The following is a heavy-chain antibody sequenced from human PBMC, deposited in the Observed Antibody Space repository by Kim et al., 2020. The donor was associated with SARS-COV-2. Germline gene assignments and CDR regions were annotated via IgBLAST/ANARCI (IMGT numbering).Heavy chain of an antibody. J-gene: IGHJ3*02. D-gene: IGHD3-3*01. V-gene: IGHV4-59*01. CDR3: ARAHYDDAFDI. Sequence: TNYNPSLKSRVTISVDTSKNQFSLKLSSVTAADTAVYYCARAHYDDAFDIWGQGTMVTVSS. CDR2: T.